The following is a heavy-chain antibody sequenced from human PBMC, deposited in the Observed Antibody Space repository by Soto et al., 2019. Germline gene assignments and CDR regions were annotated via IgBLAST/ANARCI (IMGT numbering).Heavy chain of an antibody. CDR2: ISDSGRT. Sequence: QVQLQESGPGLVKPSETLSLTCTVSGASITTFYWSWIRQPPGRGLEWIGYISDSGRTDYIPSLKSRVTISVDTSKNQFSLKVSSVTAADTSVYYCARLLRGWDHRMAYFDYWGQGTLVTVS. D-gene: IGHD1-26*01. CDR3: ARLLRGWDHRMAYFDY. CDR1: GASITTFY. V-gene: IGHV4-59*01. J-gene: IGHJ4*02.